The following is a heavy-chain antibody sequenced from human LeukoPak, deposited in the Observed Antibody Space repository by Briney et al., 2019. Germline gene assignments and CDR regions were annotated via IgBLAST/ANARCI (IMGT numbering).Heavy chain of an antibody. Sequence: SAKVSCKASGGTFSSYAISWVRQAPGQGLEWMGRIIPIFGTANYAQKFQGRVTITTDESTSTAYMELSSLRSEDTAVYYCARDPIVVVPAAISPHLDYWGQGTLVTVSS. CDR1: GGTFSSYA. J-gene: IGHJ4*02. D-gene: IGHD2-2*01. V-gene: IGHV1-69*05. CDR3: ARDPIVVVPAAISPHLDY. CDR2: IIPIFGTA.